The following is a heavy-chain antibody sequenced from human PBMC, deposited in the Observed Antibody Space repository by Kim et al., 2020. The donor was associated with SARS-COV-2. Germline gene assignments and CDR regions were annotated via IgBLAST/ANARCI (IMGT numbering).Heavy chain of an antibody. CDR3: ARDYYYDSSGSPIIVHDAFDI. Sequence: SVKVSCKASGGTFSSYAISWVRQAPGQGLEWMGGIIPIFGTANYAQKFQGRVTITADESTSTAYMELSSLRSEDTAVYYCARDYYYDSSGSPIIVHDAFDIWGQGTMVTVSS. CDR1: GGTFSSYA. CDR2: IIPIFGTA. V-gene: IGHV1-69*13. D-gene: IGHD3-22*01. J-gene: IGHJ3*02.